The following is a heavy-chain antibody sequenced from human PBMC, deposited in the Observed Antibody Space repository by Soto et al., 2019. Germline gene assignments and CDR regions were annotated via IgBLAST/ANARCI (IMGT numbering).Heavy chain of an antibody. J-gene: IGHJ3*02. D-gene: IGHD3-22*01. CDR2: INAGNGNT. V-gene: IGHV1-3*01. CDR1: GYTFTSYA. CDR3: ARRARYYYDSSGYYAFDI. Sequence: QVQLVQSGAEVKKPGASVKVSCKASGYTFTSYAMHWVRRAPGQRLEWMGWINAGNGNTKYSQKFQGRVTITRDTSASTAYMELSSLRSEDTAVYYCARRARYYYDSSGYYAFDIWGQGTMVTVSS.